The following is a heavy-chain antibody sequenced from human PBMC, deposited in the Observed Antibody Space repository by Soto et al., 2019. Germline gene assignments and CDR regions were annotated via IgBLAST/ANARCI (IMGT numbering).Heavy chain of an antibody. CDR2: IIPILGIA. V-gene: IGHV1-69*02. CDR1: GGTFSSYT. J-gene: IGHJ6*02. Sequence: SVKVSCKASGGTFSSYTISWVRQAPGQGLEWMGRIIPILGIASYAQKFQGRVTITADKSTSTAYMELSSLRSEDTAVYYCARGPFFSGSYSGAHYYYYYGMDVWGQGTTVTVSS. D-gene: IGHD3-10*01. CDR3: ARGPFFSGSYSGAHYYYYYGMDV.